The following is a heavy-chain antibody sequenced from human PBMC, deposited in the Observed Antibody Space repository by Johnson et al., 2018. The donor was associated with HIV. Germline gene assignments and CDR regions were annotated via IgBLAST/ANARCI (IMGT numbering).Heavy chain of an antibody. CDR2: ISYDGSNK. J-gene: IGHJ3*02. CDR3: AKAIGDAFDI. CDR1: GFTFSDYY. Sequence: QVQLVESGGGLVKPGGSLRLSCAASGFTFSDYYMSWIRQAPGKGLEWVAVISYDGSNKYYADSVKGRFTISRDNSKNMLYLQMNSLRAEDTAVYYCAKAIGDAFDIWGQGTMVTVSS. D-gene: IGHD2/OR15-2a*01. V-gene: IGHV3-30*18.